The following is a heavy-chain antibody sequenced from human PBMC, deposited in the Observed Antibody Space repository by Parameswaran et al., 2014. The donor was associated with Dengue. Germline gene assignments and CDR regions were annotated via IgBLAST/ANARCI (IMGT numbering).Heavy chain of an antibody. CDR3: AKGGIVWDLMPIEYFQH. CDR2: ITKSAIST. D-gene: IGHD1-26*01. J-gene: IGHJ1*01. Sequence: RWIRQPPGKGLEWVSGITKSAISTFYADSVKGRFTISRDNSKNTLYLQMNSLTAEDTAVYYCAKGGIVWDLMPIEYFQHWGQGTQVTVSS. V-gene: IGHV3-23*01.